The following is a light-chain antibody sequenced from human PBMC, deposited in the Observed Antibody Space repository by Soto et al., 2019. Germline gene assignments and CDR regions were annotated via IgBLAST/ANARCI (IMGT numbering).Light chain of an antibody. V-gene: IGKV3-20*01. Sequence: EIVLTQSPGTLSLSPGERVTLSCRASQSVTSRHLAWYQQKPGQAPRLLIFAASGRPPTIPSRFSGSGSGTDFTLTISRLEAEDFAVYFCQQYHTSPYTFGQGTRPEIK. J-gene: IGKJ2*01. CDR3: QQYHTSPYT. CDR2: AAS. CDR1: QSVTSRH.